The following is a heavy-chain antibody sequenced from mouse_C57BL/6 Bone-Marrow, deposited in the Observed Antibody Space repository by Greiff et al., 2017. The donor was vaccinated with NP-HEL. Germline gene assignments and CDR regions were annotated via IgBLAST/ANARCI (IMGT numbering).Heavy chain of an antibody. CDR3: ARYGSSYFDV. CDR1: GFTFSDYG. D-gene: IGHD1-1*01. J-gene: IGHJ1*03. Sequence: EVQRVESGGGLVQPGGSLKLSCAASGFTFSDYGMAWVRQAPRKGPEWVAFISNLAYSIYYADTVTGRVTISRENAKNTLYLEMSSLRSEDTAMYYCARYGSSYFDVWGTGTTVTVSS. V-gene: IGHV5-15*01. CDR2: ISNLAYSI.